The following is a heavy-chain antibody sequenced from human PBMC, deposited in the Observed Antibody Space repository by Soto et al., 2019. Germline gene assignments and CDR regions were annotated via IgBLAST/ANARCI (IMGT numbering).Heavy chain of an antibody. V-gene: IGHV3-23*01. CDR1: GFPFSSYV. J-gene: IGHJ6*02. Sequence: EVQLLESGGGLVQRGGSLRLSCAASGFPFSSYVMAWVRQAPGKGLEWVSGISGGGSNTFYADSVKGRFTISRDNARNTLYLQMNSLRAEDTAVYYCARDLSGRADVWGQGTTVTVSS. CDR2: ISGGGSNT. CDR3: ARDLSGRADV. D-gene: IGHD3-10*01.